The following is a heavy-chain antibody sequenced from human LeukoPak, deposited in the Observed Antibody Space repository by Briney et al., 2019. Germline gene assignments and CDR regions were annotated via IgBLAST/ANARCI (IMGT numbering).Heavy chain of an antibody. Sequence: GGSLRLSCAASGFTFSSYAMSWVRQAPGKGLEWVSAISGSGDSTYYADSVKGRFTISRDNSKNTLYLQMSSLRAEDTAVYYCVKEARGGYCSSTSCRNWFDPWGQGTLVTVSS. CDR2: ISGSGDST. D-gene: IGHD2-2*01. CDR1: GFTFSSYA. CDR3: VKEARGGYCSSTSCRNWFDP. J-gene: IGHJ5*02. V-gene: IGHV3-23*01.